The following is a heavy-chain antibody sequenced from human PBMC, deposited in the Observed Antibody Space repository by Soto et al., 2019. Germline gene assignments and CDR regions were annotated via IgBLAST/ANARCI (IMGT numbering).Heavy chain of an antibody. CDR3: ATRIIGYSSGWGAFDI. V-gene: IGHV4-59*01. CDR1: GGSISSYY. D-gene: IGHD6-19*01. J-gene: IGHJ3*02. Sequence: PSETLSLTCTVSGGSISSYYWSWIRQPPGKGLEWIGYIYYSGSTNYNPSLKSRVTISVDTSKNQFSLKLSSVTAADTAVYYCATRIIGYSSGWGAFDIWGPGTMVTV. CDR2: IYYSGST.